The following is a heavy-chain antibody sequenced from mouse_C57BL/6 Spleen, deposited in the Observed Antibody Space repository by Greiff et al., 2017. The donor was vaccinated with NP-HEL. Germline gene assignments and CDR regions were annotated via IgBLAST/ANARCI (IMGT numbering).Heavy chain of an antibody. V-gene: IGHV5-9*01. Sequence: EVKVVESGGGLVKPGGSLKLSCAASGFTFSSYTMSWVRQTPEKRLEWVATISGGGGNTYYPDSVKGRFTISRDKAKNTLYLQMSSLRSEDTSLYYCARRGSNYPFAYWGQGTLVTVSA. CDR2: ISGGGGNT. J-gene: IGHJ3*01. D-gene: IGHD2-5*01. CDR3: ARRGSNYPFAY. CDR1: GFTFSSYT.